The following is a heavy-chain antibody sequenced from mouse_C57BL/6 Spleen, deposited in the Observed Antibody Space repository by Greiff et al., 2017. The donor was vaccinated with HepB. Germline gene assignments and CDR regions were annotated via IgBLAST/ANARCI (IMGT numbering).Heavy chain of an antibody. CDR2: ISSCSSTI. V-gene: IGHV5-17*01. J-gene: IGHJ1*01. CDR1: GFTFSDYG. CDR3: ARMRVYWYFDV. Sequence: EVLLVESGGGLVKPGGSLKLSCAASGFTFSDYGMHWVRQAPEKGLEWVAYISSCSSTIYYADTMKGRFTISRDNAKNTLFLQMTSLRSEDTAMYYCARMRVYWYFDVWGPGTTVTVSS.